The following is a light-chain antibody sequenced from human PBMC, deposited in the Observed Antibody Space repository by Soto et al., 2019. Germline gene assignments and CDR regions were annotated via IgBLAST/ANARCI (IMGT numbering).Light chain of an antibody. J-gene: IGKJ4*01. CDR1: QAITNN. CDR2: EES. Sequence: DIHFTQSPSSLSASVGDRVTITCRASQAITNNLAWYQQKPGNPPRLLIYEESTLHSGVPSRFSGRKVGTQFILTIDSLQPEDFATYYCQQVKSYPRTVGGGTKVDIK. CDR3: QQVKSYPRT. V-gene: IGKV1-9*01.